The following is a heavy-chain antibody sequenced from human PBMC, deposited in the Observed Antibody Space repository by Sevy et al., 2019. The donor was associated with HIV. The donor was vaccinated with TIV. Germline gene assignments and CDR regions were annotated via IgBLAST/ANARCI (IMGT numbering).Heavy chain of an antibody. Sequence: SETLSLTCTVSGASISSGDYSWGWIRQSPGRGLEWIGYMHHSGKPFYNSSLKSRFFISIDTSKNHFSLGLTSVTAADTAVYSCASASRYYRSGSLYYFDQWGQGILVTVSS. V-gene: IGHV4-30-4*01. CDR1: GASISSGDYS. CDR3: ASASRYYRSGSLYYFDQ. J-gene: IGHJ4*02. CDR2: MHHSGKP. D-gene: IGHD3-10*01.